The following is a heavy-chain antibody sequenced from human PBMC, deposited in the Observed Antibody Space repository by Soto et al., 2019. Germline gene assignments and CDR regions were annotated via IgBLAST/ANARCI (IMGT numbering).Heavy chain of an antibody. CDR1: GFTFSTYW. V-gene: IGHV3-7*03. CDR3: ARLASGYSSSWYGFPDAFDI. CDR2: IKHDGSEK. J-gene: IGHJ3*02. Sequence: EVQLVESGGVLAQPGGSLRLSCAASGFTFSTYWMSWVRQAPGKGLEWVANIKHDGSEKTYVGYVRGRFTISRDNAKNSLYLLMNSLGAKDTAVYYCARLASGYSSSWYGFPDAFDIWGQGTMVTVSS. D-gene: IGHD6-13*01.